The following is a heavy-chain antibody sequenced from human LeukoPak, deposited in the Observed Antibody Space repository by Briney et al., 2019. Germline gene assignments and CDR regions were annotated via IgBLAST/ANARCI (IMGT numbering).Heavy chain of an antibody. D-gene: IGHD6-19*01. CDR2: IIPILGIA. CDR1: GGTFSSYA. J-gene: IGHJ3*02. Sequence: AASVTVSCKASGGTFSSYAISWVRQAPGQGLEWMGRIIPILGIANYAQKFQGRVTITADKSTSTAYMELSSLRSEDTAVYYCASPFAPLYSSGWQRGAFDIWGQGTMVTVSS. V-gene: IGHV1-69*04. CDR3: ASPFAPLYSSGWQRGAFDI.